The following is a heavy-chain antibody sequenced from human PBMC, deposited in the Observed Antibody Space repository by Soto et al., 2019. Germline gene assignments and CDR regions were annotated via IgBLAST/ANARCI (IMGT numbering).Heavy chain of an antibody. CDR1: GYTFTSYA. V-gene: IGHV1-3*01. Sequence: QVQLVQSGAEVKKPGASVKVSCKASGYTFTSYAMHWVRQAPGQRLEWMGWINAGNGNTKYSQKFQGRVTITRDTSASTAYMELSSLRAEDTAVYYCARTVGYYYGMDVWGQGTTVTVSS. CDR2: INAGNGNT. D-gene: IGHD4-17*01. J-gene: IGHJ6*02. CDR3: ARTVGYYYGMDV.